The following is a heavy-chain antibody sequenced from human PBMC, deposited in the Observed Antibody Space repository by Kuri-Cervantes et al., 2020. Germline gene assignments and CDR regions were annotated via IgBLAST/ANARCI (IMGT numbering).Heavy chain of an antibody. CDR2: ISDGGTTI. J-gene: IGHJ4*02. Sequence: GESLKISCAASGFSFSSYDMNWFRQAPGKGLEWVSYISDGGTTIYFADSVKGRFTISRDNAQNSLYLQMNSLRAEDTAVYYCAREHRSTRIDFWGQGTLVTVSS. CDR1: GFSFSSYD. V-gene: IGHV3-48*03. CDR3: AREHRSTRIDF.